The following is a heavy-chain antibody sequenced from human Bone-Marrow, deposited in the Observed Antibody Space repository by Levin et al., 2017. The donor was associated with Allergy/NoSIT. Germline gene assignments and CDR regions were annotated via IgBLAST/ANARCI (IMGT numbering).Heavy chain of an antibody. CDR1: GYTFVNSG. CDR2: ISPYNGNT. Sequence: GESLKISCKASGYTFVNSGISWIRQAPGQGPEWMGWISPYNGNTNYAQNFQGRLTMTTDTSTNTAYMELRSLRSDDTAVYYCARVTAPGPSYYFDYWGQGTLVTVSS. CDR3: ARVTAPGPSYYFDY. D-gene: IGHD5-18*01. V-gene: IGHV1-18*04. J-gene: IGHJ4*02.